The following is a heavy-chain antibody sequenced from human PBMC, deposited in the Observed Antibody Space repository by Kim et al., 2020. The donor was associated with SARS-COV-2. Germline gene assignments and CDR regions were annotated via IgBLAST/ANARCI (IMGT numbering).Heavy chain of an antibody. CDR2: IKQDGSEK. Sequence: GGSLRLPCAASGFTFSSYWMSWVRQAPGKGLEGVANIKQDGSEKYYVDSVKGRFTISRDNAKNSLYLQMNSLRAEDTAVYYCARDPRYDDILTRAYYYYGMDVWGQGTTVTVSS. V-gene: IGHV3-7*03. D-gene: IGHD3-9*01. CDR1: GFTFSSYW. CDR3: ARDPRYDDILTRAYYYYGMDV. J-gene: IGHJ6*02.